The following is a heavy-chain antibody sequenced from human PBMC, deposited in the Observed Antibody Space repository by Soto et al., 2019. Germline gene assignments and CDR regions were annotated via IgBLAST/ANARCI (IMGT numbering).Heavy chain of an antibody. V-gene: IGHV4-39*01. D-gene: IGHD4-17*01. CDR2: IYYSGST. CDR3: ARRYDDYGDYGDAFDI. CDR1: GGSISSSSYY. Sequence: TSETLSLTCTVSGGSISSSSYYWGWIRQPPGKGLEWIGSIYYSGSTYYNPSLKSRVTISVDTSKNQLSLKLSSVTAADTAVYYCARRYDDYGDYGDAFDIWGQGTMVTVS. J-gene: IGHJ3*02.